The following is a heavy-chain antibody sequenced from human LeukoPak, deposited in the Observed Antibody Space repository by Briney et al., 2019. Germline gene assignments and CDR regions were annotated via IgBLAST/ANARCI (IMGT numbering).Heavy chain of an antibody. CDR2: ISGGGGST. Sequence: AGGSLRLSCAASGLTLSTYAMSWVRQAPGKGLEWVSAISGGGGSTYYADSVKGRFIISRDNSKNTLYLQMNSLRAEDTAVYYCAKDKIVVAGNFDYWGQGTLVTVSS. V-gene: IGHV3-23*01. CDR1: GLTLSTYA. CDR3: AKDKIVVAGNFDY. J-gene: IGHJ4*02. D-gene: IGHD3-22*01.